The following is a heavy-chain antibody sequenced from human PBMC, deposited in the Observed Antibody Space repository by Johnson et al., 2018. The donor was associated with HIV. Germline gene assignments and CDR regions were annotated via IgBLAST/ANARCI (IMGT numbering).Heavy chain of an antibody. J-gene: IGHJ3*02. CDR3: AREEGSGEPPNGFDI. CDR2: ISYDGSNK. D-gene: IGHD3-16*01. Sequence: QMLLVESGGGVVQPGRSLRLSCAASGFTFTNYGMHWVRQAPGKGLEWVAVISYDGSNKYYADSVKGRFTISRDNSKNTLYLQMNSLRAEDTAVYYCAREEGSGEPPNGFDIWGQGTMVTVSS. CDR1: GFTFTNYG. V-gene: IGHV3-30*03.